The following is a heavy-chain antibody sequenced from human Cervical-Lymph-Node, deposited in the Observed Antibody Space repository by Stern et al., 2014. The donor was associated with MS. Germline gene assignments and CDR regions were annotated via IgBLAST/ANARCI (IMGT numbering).Heavy chain of an antibody. J-gene: IGHJ4*02. V-gene: IGHV5-51*01. Sequence: EVKLVQSGAEVKKPGESLKISCKGSGYTFASQWIALVRQMPGKGLEWMGSIYPGDSDTRYSPSFQVQVTISADKFISTAYLQWSSLKASDTAMYYCARIQLWPTYYFDFWGQGTLATVSS. CDR2: IYPGDSDT. CDR1: GYTFASQW. D-gene: IGHD3-10*01. CDR3: ARIQLWPTYYFDF.